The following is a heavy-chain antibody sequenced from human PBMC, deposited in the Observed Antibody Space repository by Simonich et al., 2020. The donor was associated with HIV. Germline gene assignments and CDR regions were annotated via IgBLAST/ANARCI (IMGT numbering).Heavy chain of an antibody. CDR2: FYYSGST. CDR3: ARHYYDSSGYYSGIDP. J-gene: IGHJ5*02. D-gene: IGHD3-22*01. CDR1: GGSISSYY. V-gene: IGHV4-59*01. Sequence: QVQLQESGPGLVKPSETLSLTCTVSGGSISSYYWSWIRPPPGKGLEWIGYFYYSGSTNYNPSLKSRVTISVDTSKNQFSLKLSSVTAADTAVYYCARHYYDSSGYYSGIDPWGQGTLVTVSS.